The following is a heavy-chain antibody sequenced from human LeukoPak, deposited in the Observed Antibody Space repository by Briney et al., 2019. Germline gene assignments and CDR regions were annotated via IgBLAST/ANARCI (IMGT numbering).Heavy chain of an antibody. Sequence: GGSLRLSCAASGFTFSSYAMTWVRQAPGKGLESVSALSGTGISTYYADSVKGRFTISRDNSKNTLYLQMNSLRADDTAVYYCAKVFGTYYAEYWGRGTLVTVSS. CDR2: LSGTGIST. D-gene: IGHD1-26*01. J-gene: IGHJ4*02. CDR1: GFTFSSYA. V-gene: IGHV3-23*01. CDR3: AKVFGTYYAEY.